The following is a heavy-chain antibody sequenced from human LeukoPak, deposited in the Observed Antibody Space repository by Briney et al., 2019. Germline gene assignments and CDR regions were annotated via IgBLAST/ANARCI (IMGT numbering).Heavy chain of an antibody. CDR3: EKDLNFDFWSGLDAFHI. CDR1: RFTFSSYA. CDR2: ISGSGGST. J-gene: IGHJ3*02. V-gene: IGHV3-23*01. D-gene: IGHD3-3*01. Sequence: PGGSLRLSCAASRFTFSSYAMNWDRQAPGKGLEWVAAISGSGGSTFYADSVKCRFTNSRDNSKNTLYLQMNSLRAEDTAVYYCEKDLNFDFWSGLDAFHIWGQGTMVTVSS.